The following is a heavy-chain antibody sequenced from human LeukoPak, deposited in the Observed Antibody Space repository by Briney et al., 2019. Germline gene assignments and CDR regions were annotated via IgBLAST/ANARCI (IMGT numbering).Heavy chain of an antibody. CDR1: GFTFSSYA. D-gene: IGHD3-22*01. Sequence: GGSLRLSCAASGFTFSSYAMSWVRQAPGKGLEWVSRINSDGSSTSYADSVKGRFTISRDNAKNTLYLQMNSLRAEDTAVYYCASLFYDSSGTVDYWGQGTLVTVSS. J-gene: IGHJ4*02. CDR2: INSDGSST. CDR3: ASLFYDSSGTVDY. V-gene: IGHV3-74*01.